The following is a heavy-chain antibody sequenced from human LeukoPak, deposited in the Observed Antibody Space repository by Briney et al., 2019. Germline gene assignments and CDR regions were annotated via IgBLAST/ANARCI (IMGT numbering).Heavy chain of an antibody. V-gene: IGHV4-59*01. CDR1: GGSISSYY. CDR3: ARQLGPKISFDY. Sequence: SETLSLTCTVSGGSISSYYWSWIRQPPGKGLEWIGYIYYSGSTNYSPSLKGRVTISVATSKNQFSLKLSSVTAADTAVYYCARQLGPKISFDYWGQGTLVTVSS. J-gene: IGHJ4*02. D-gene: IGHD7-27*01. CDR2: IYYSGST.